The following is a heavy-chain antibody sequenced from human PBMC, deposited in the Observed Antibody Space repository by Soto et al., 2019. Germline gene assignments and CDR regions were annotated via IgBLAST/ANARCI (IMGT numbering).Heavy chain of an antibody. CDR3: ATSGEDWYFEL. V-gene: IGHV1-18*01. Sequence: QVQLEQSGAEVKKPGASVKVSCKASGNSLPRYGITWVRQVPGQGPEWMGWISGYNGNTNYGQKVQGSAIMTTDTSTNTAYMELRSLTPADTAVYFCATSGEDWYFELWGRGTLVTVSS. J-gene: IGHJ2*01. D-gene: IGHD1-26*01. CDR1: GNSLPRYG. CDR2: ISGYNGNT.